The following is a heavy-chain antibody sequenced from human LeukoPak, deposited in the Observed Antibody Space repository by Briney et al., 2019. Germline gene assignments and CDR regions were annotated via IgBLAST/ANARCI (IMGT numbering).Heavy chain of an antibody. CDR1: GFTFSNAW. J-gene: IGHJ3*02. CDR2: IKSKNDGGTT. D-gene: IGHD3-3*01. V-gene: IGHV3-15*05. CDR3: TTFPSGFDI. Sequence: GGSLRLSCTASGFTFSNAWMSWVRQAPGKGLEWVGRIKSKNDGGTTDYAAPVKGRVTISRDGSKNTLYLQMNSLKTEDTALYYCTTFPSGFDIWGQGTMVTVSS.